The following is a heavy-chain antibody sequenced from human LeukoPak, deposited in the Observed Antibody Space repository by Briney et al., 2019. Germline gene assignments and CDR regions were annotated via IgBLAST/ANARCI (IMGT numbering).Heavy chain of an antibody. CDR2: INSDGSST. Sequence: PGGSLRLSCAASGFTFSSYWMHWVRQAPGKGLVWVSRINSDGSSTSYADSVKGRFTISRDNAKNTLYLQVNSLRAEDTAVYYCARDRGNYGVDVWGQGTTVTVSS. J-gene: IGHJ6*02. V-gene: IGHV3-74*01. CDR1: GFTFSSYW. CDR3: ARDRGNYGVDV.